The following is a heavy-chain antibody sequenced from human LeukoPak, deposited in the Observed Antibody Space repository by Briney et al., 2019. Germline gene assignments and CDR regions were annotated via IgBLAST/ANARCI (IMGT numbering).Heavy chain of an antibody. V-gene: IGHV4-31*03. CDR3: GRGGGGYCSGGSCSGVAEY. Sequence: SQTLSLTCTVSGGSISSGGYYWSWIRQHPGKGLEWIGYIYYSGSTYYNPSLKSRVTISVDTSKNQFSLKLSSVTAADTAVYYCGRGGGGYCSGGSCSGVAEYWGQGTLVTVSS. J-gene: IGHJ4*02. CDR2: IYYSGST. CDR1: GGSISSGGYY. D-gene: IGHD2-15*01.